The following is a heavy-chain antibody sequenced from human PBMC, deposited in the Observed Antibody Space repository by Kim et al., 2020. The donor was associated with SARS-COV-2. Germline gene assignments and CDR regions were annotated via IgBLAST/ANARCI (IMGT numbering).Heavy chain of an antibody. Sequence: GGSLRLSCAASGFTFSSYAMSWVRQAPGKGLEWVSAISGSGGSTYYADSVKGRFTISRDNSKNTLYLQMNSLRAEDTAVYYCAKDSPSQWLLPGPDAFDIWGQGTMVTVSS. V-gene: IGHV3-23*01. CDR2: ISGSGGST. CDR1: GFTFSSYA. J-gene: IGHJ3*02. CDR3: AKDSPSQWLLPGPDAFDI. D-gene: IGHD3-22*01.